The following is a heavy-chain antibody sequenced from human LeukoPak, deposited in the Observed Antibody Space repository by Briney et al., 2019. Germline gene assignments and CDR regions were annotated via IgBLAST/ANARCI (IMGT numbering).Heavy chain of an antibody. D-gene: IGHD3-22*01. CDR1: GFTFSSYG. J-gene: IGHJ3*02. Sequence: SGGSLRLSCAASGFTFSSYGMSWVRQAPGKGLEWVSAISGSGGSTYYADSVKGRFTISRDNSKNTLYLQMNSLRAEDTAVYYCAKDASDSSGYYYLPDAFDIWSQGTMVTVSS. V-gene: IGHV3-23*01. CDR3: AKDASDSSGYYYLPDAFDI. CDR2: ISGSGGST.